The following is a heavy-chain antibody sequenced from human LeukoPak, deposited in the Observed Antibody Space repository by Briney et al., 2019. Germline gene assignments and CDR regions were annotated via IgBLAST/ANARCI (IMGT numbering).Heavy chain of an antibody. CDR2: IKQDGSEK. CDR3: ARDWQWQQLDGDAFDI. CDR1: GFTFSGYW. V-gene: IGHV3-7*04. J-gene: IGHJ3*02. Sequence: GGSLRLPCAASGFTFSGYWMSWVRQAPGKGLEWVANIKQDGSEKYYVDSVKGRFTISRDNAKNSLFLQMNSLRAEDTAVYYCARDWQWQQLDGDAFDIWGQGTMVTVSS. D-gene: IGHD6-13*01.